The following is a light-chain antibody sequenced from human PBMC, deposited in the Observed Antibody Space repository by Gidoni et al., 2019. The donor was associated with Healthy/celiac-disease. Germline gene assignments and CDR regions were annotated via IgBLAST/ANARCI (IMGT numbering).Light chain of an antibody. CDR2: KAS. V-gene: IGKV1-5*03. J-gene: IGKJ2*01. CDR3: QQYNSYLYT. CDR1: QSISSW. Sequence: IQMTQSPYTLSASVGDRVTITCRASQSISSWWAWYQQKPGKAPKLLLYKASSLESGVPSRFSGSGSGTEFTLTISSLQPDDFATYYCQQYNSYLYTFGQXTKLEIK.